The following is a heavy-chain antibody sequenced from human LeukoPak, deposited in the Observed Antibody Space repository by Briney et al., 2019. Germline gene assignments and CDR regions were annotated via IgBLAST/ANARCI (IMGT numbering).Heavy chain of an antibody. CDR2: INHSGST. CDR3: ARPGVWSGYYSSNWFDP. Sequence: SETLSLTCPVYGGSFSGYYWSWVRQPPGKGLEWLGEINHSGSTNYNPSLKSRVTISVDTSKNQFSLKLSSVTAADTAVYYCARPGVWSGYYSSNWFDPWGQGTLVTVSS. D-gene: IGHD3-3*01. J-gene: IGHJ5*02. CDR1: GGSFSGYY. V-gene: IGHV4-34*01.